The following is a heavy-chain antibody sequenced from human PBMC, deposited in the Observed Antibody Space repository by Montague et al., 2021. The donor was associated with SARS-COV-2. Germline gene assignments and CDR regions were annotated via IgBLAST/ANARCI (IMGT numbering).Heavy chain of an antibody. J-gene: IGHJ4*02. Sequence: SETLSLTCTVSGGTVRDYYWNWIRQTPGKGLEWIGYIFYNGYTKYNPSLESRVTLLLDTSKNQFSLKMYSVTAADTATYFCVAGGDSAKAGAYWGQGTLVTVSS. CDR2: IFYNGYT. V-gene: IGHV4-59*02. D-gene: IGHD3-16*01. CDR3: VAGGDSAKAGAY. CDR1: GGTVRDYY.